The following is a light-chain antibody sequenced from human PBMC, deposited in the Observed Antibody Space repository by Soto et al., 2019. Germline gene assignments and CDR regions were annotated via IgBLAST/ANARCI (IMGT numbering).Light chain of an antibody. J-gene: IGLJ1*01. CDR2: EAS. Sequence: QSALTQPASVSGSPGQSITISCTGTSSDVGGYKYVSWYQQHPDKAPKLIIYEASNRPSGVPDRFSGSKSGNTASLTISGLQAADEVDYYCSLYTSENTYVFGTGTKVTVL. CDR1: SSDVGGYKY. V-gene: IGLV2-14*01. CDR3: SLYTSENTYV.